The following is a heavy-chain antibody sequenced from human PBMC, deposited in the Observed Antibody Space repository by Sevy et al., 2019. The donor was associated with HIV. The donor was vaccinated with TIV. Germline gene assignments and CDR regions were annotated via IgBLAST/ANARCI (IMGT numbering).Heavy chain of an antibody. D-gene: IGHD5-18*01. CDR1: GGTFSSYA. V-gene: IGHV1-69*13. CDR3: ARSRPGYSYGSYYYYGMDV. Sequence: ASVKVSCKASGGTFSSYAISWVRQAPGQGLEWMGGIIPIFGTANYAQKFQGRVTITAGESTCTAYMELSSLRSEDTAVYYCARSRPGYSYGSYYYYGMDVWGQGTTVTVSS. CDR2: IIPIFGTA. J-gene: IGHJ6*02.